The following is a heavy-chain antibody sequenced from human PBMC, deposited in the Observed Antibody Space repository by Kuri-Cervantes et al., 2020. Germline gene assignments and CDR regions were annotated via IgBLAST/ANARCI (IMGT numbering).Heavy chain of an antibody. CDR2: IYYSGST. CDR1: GGSISSSSYY. D-gene: IGHD1-26*01. J-gene: IGHJ4*02. V-gene: IGHV4-39*07. CDR3: ARAPWLGATTPPDY. Sequence: GSLRLSCTVSGGSISSSSYYWGWIRQPPGKGLEWIGSIYYSGSTYYNPSPKSRVTISVDTSKNQFSLKLSSVTAADTAVYYCARAPWLGATTPPDYWGQGTLVTVSS.